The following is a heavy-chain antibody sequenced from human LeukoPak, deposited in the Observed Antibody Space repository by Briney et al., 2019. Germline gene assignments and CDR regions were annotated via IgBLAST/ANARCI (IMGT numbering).Heavy chain of an antibody. Sequence: GASVKVSCKASGGTFTSYDINWVRQATGQGLEWMGWMNPNSANTGYAQKFQGRVTLTRNTSISTAYMELSSLRSEDTAVYYCARGPPGMVAANGYWGQGTLVTVSS. J-gene: IGHJ4*02. V-gene: IGHV1-8*03. CDR1: GGTFTSYD. CDR3: ARGPPGMVAANGY. D-gene: IGHD2-15*01. CDR2: MNPNSANT.